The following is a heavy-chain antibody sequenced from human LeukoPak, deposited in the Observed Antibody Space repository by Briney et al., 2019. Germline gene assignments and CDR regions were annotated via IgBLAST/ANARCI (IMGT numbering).Heavy chain of an antibody. CDR2: IYHSGST. D-gene: IGHD3-10*01. Sequence: PSETLSLTCAVSGGSISSGGYSWSWIRQPPGKGLEWIGYIYHSGSTYYNPSLKSRVTISVDRSKNQFSLKLSSVTAADTAVYYCARETHDPTLVRGVVDYWGRGTLVTVSS. CDR3: ARETHDPTLVRGVVDY. V-gene: IGHV4-30-2*01. J-gene: IGHJ4*02. CDR1: GGSISSGGYS.